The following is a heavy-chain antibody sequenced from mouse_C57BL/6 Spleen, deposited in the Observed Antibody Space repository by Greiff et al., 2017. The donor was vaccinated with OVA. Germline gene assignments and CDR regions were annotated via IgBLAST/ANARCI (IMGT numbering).Heavy chain of an antibody. Sequence: VKLQESGAELVKPGASVKLSCKASGYTFTEYTIHWVKQRSGQGLEWIGWFYPGSGSIKYKEKFKDKATLTADKSSSTVYMELSRLTSEDSAVYFCARHEGAGTGKYYFDYWGQGTTLTVSS. CDR2: FYPGSGSI. D-gene: IGHD3-3*01. J-gene: IGHJ2*01. V-gene: IGHV1-62-2*01. CDR3: ARHEGAGTGKYYFDY. CDR1: GYTFTEYT.